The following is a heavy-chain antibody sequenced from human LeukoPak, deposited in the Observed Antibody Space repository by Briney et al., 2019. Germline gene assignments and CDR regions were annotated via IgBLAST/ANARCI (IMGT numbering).Heavy chain of an antibody. CDR1: GLTVSNNY. CDR2: IYSGTT. V-gene: IGHV3-66*01. CDR3: VRDQNC. J-gene: IGHJ4*02. Sequence: GGSLRLSCAASGLTVSNNYMSWVRQAPGKGLEWVSVIYSGTTYYADSVKGRFTVSSDNSKNTLYLQLNSLRAEDTAVYYCVRDQNCWGQGTLVTVSS.